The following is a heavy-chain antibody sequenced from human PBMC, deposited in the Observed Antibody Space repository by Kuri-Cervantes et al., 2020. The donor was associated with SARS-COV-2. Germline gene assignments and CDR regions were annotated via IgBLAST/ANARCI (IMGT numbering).Heavy chain of an antibody. CDR3: ARAGLGNFYIPYWFFGMDV. CDR1: GFIFDDYT. V-gene: IGHV3-43*01. D-gene: IGHD2-8*02. Sequence: GESLKISCAASGFIFDDYTMHWVRQAPGKALEWVALIASDGGGTFYADSVKGRFTISRDNAKNTLSLQMNSLRPEDTAVYYCARAGLGNFYIPYWFFGMDVWGLGTTVTVSS. CDR2: IASDGGGT. J-gene: IGHJ6*01.